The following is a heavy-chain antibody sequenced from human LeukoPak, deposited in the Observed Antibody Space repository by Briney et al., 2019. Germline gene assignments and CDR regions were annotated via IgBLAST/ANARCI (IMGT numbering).Heavy chain of an antibody. D-gene: IGHD3-16*01. CDR3: TTRSCGAGACSSSFYYYYGLHF. Sequence: ASVKVSCKASGNSISKFAVSWVRQAPGQGLEWMGGIIPLFXTADYPQKFQGRVTITADESTSTTYMELSSLKSEDTATYYCTTRSCGAGACSSSFYYYYGLHFWGQGTPVFVSS. J-gene: IGHJ4*03. CDR2: IIPLFXTA. CDR1: GNSISKFA. V-gene: IGHV1-69*13.